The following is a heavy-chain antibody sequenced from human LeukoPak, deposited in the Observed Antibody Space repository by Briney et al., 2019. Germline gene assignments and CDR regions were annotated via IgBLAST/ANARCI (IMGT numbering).Heavy chain of an antibody. CDR3: ARTNYYDSSGYYSLDY. CDR2: INHSGST. J-gene: IGHJ4*02. V-gene: IGHV4-34*01. D-gene: IGHD3-22*01. CDR1: GXSFSGYY. Sequence: SSETLSLTCAVSGXSFSGYYWSWIRQPPGKGLEWIGEINHSGSTNYNPSLKSRVTISVGTSKNQFSLKLSSATAADTAFYYCARTNYYDSSGYYSLDYWGQGTLVTVSS.